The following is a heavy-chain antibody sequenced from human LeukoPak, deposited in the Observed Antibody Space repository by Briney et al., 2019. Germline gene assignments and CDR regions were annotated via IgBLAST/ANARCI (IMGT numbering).Heavy chain of an antibody. V-gene: IGHV4-34*01. CDR1: GGSFSGYY. Sequence: SETLSLTCAVYGGSFSGYYWSWIRQPPGKGPEWIGEINHSGSTNYNPSLKSRVTISVDTSKNQFSLKLSSVTAADTAVYYCARRYPGAFDIWGQGTMVTVSS. CDR2: INHSGST. CDR3: ARRYPGAFDI. D-gene: IGHD1-1*01. J-gene: IGHJ3*02.